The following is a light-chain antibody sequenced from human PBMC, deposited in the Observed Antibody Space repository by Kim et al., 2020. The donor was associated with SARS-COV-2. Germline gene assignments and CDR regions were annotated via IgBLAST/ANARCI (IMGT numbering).Light chain of an antibody. CDR3: QQYNSDSSVT. CDR1: QSISSW. V-gene: IGKV1-5*01. J-gene: IGKJ4*01. Sequence: GDSVTITCRASQSISSWLAWYQQKRGNAPKVLIYDASSLKSGVPSRFSGSGSGTEFTLTISSLQPDDFATYYCQQYNSDSSVTFGGGTKG. CDR2: DAS.